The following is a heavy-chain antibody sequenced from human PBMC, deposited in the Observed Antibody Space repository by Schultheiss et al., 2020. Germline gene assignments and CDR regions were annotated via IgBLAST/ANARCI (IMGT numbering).Heavy chain of an antibody. Sequence: SATLSLTCTVSGGSISSSSYYWGWIRQPPGKGLEWIGSIYYSGSTYYNPSLKSRVTISVDTSKNQFSLKLSSVTAADTAVYYCARSYSSGWYNWGQGTLVTGYS. V-gene: IGHV4-39*01. J-gene: IGHJ4*02. CDR1: GGSISSSSYY. CDR2: IYYSGST. D-gene: IGHD6-19*01. CDR3: ARSYSSGWYN.